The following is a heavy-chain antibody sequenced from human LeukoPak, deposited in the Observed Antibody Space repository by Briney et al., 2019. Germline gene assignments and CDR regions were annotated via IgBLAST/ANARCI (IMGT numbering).Heavy chain of an antibody. J-gene: IGHJ4*02. CDR3: ANGDGYNYVFDY. CDR1: GFTFSSYE. Sequence: GGSLRLSCAASGFTFSSYEMNWVRQAPGKGLEWVAYITSSGRIIYYADSVKGRFTISRDNAKNSLYLQMNSLRAEDTAVYSCANGDGYNYVFDYWGQGTLVTVSS. D-gene: IGHD5-24*01. V-gene: IGHV3-48*03. CDR2: ITSSGRII.